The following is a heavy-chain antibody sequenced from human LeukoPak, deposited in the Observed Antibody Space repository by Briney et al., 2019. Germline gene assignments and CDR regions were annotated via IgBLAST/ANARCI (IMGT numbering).Heavy chain of an antibody. CDR1: GGSISSYY. CDR3: ARRGWSSGWYGNYYYYMDV. CDR2: IYTSGST. Sequence: SETLSLTCTVSGGSISSYYWSWIRQPPGKGLEWIGYIYTSGSTNYNPSLKSRVTISVGTSKNQFSLKLSSVTAADTAVYYCARRGWSSGWYGNYYYYMDVWGKGTTVTVSS. V-gene: IGHV4-4*09. J-gene: IGHJ6*03. D-gene: IGHD6-19*01.